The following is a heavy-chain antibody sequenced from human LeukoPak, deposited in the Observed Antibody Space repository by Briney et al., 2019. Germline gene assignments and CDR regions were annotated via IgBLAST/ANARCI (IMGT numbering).Heavy chain of an antibody. Sequence: PSETLSLTCTVSGGSISSYYWSWIRQPPGKGLEWIGNIYNSGSTDYNPSLKSRVTMSLDRSKNHLSLTLTSVTAADTAVYYCSRESGAFSPFGYWGQGTLVTVSS. V-gene: IGHV4-59*12. CDR2: IYNSGST. CDR1: GGSISSYY. CDR3: SRESGAFSPFGY. J-gene: IGHJ4*02. D-gene: IGHD1-26*01.